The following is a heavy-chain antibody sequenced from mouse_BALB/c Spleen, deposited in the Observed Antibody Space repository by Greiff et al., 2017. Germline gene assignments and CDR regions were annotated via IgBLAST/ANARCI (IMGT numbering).Heavy chain of an antibody. CDR3: ARLRQGNYYAMDY. D-gene: IGHD2-12*01. J-gene: IGHJ4*01. CDR2: INPSSGYT. V-gene: IGHV1-4*02. Sequence: VKLMESAAELARPGASVKMSCKASGYTFTSYTMHWVKQRPGQGLEWIGYINPSSGYTEYNQKFKDKTTLTADKSSSTAYMQLSSLTSEDSAVYYCARLRQGNYYAMDYWGQGTSVTVSS. CDR1: GYTFTSYT.